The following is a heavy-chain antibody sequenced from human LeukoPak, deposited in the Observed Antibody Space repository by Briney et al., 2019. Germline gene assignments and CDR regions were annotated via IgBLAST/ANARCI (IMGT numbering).Heavy chain of an antibody. CDR2: IHYNGRT. V-gene: IGHV4-39*07. CDR1: GGSLSSSRYY. D-gene: IGHD2-2*01. Sequence: PSETLSLTCTVSGGSLSSSRYYWGWIRQPPGKWLEWIGSIHYNGRTYYNPYPKSRVTVSVDTSQNQFSLKLSSVAAADTAVYFCVRTRLSDHIVPAAERADDACDMWGQGTMVTVSS. CDR3: VRTRLSDHIVPAAERADDACDM. J-gene: IGHJ3*02.